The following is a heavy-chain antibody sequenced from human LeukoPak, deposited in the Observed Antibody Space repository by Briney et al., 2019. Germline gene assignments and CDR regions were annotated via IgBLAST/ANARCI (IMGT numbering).Heavy chain of an antibody. Sequence: GASVKVSCKASGYTFTSYGISWVRQAPGQGLEWMGWISAYNGNTNYAQKLQGRVTMTTDTSTSTAYMELRSLRSDDTAVYYCARDGEDIVVVPAAPYYFDYWGQGTLVTASS. V-gene: IGHV1-18*01. CDR3: ARDGEDIVVVPAAPYYFDY. D-gene: IGHD2-2*01. CDR2: ISAYNGNT. J-gene: IGHJ4*02. CDR1: GYTFTSYG.